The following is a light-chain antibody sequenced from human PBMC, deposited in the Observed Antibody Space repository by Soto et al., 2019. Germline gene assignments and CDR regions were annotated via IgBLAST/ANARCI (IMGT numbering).Light chain of an antibody. CDR3: NSYTSKSTGV. CDR2: EVS. CDR1: SSDVGGYNY. Sequence: QSALTQPASVSGSPGQSITISCTGNSSDVGGYNYVSWYQQHPGKAPKLIIYEVSNRPSGVSNRFSGSKSGNTASLTISGLQAEDEADYYCNSYTSKSTGVVGTGTKLTVL. J-gene: IGLJ1*01. V-gene: IGLV2-14*01.